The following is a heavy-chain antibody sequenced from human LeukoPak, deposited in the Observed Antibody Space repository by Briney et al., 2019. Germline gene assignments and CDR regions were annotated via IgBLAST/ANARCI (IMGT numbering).Heavy chain of an antibody. Sequence: GGSLRLSCAASGFTFSSYSMNWVRQAPGKGLEWVSSISSSSSYIYYADSVKGRFTISRDNAKNSLYLQTNSLRAEDTAVYYCARDGLYSSSWDLDYWGQGTLVTVSS. D-gene: IGHD6-6*01. J-gene: IGHJ4*02. V-gene: IGHV3-21*01. CDR1: GFTFSSYS. CDR3: ARDGLYSSSWDLDY. CDR2: ISSSSSYI.